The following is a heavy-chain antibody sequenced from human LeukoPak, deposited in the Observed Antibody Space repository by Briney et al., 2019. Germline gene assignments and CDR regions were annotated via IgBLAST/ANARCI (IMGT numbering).Heavy chain of an antibody. Sequence: PGGSLRLSCAASGFTFSSYWMSWVRQAPGKGLEWVANIKQDGSEKYYVDSVKGRFTISRDNAKNSLYLQMNSLRAEDTAVYYCARLRITMIVVAPRYFDYWGQGTLVTVSS. D-gene: IGHD3-22*01. CDR1: GFTFSSYW. CDR3: ARLRITMIVVAPRYFDY. V-gene: IGHV3-7*01. CDR2: IKQDGSEK. J-gene: IGHJ4*02.